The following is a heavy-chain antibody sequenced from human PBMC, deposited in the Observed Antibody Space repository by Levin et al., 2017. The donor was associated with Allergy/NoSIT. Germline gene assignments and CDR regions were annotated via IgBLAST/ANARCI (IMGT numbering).Heavy chain of an antibody. CDR2: IYYTGST. D-gene: IGHD2-15*01. CDR1: GGSISSSTFY. CDR3: ARTAGGICYSPRLDCGMHV. Sequence: SETLSLTCTVSGGSISSSTFYWGWVRQSPGKGLEWIGSIYYTGSTYYNPSLKSRVTTSVDTSNNQFSLKLNSVTAADTAVYYCARTAGGICYSPRLDCGMHVWGQGTTVTVSS. V-gene: IGHV4-39*01. J-gene: IGHJ6*02.